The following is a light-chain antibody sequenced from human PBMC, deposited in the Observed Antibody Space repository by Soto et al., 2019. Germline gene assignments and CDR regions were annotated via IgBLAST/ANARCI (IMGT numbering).Light chain of an antibody. J-gene: IGLJ2*01. CDR3: SSYTTNITPVV. CDR1: SSDVGGYNY. V-gene: IGLV2-14*01. CDR2: EVT. Sequence: QSALTQPPSASASPGQSVTISCTGTSSDVGGYNYVSWYQHHPGKAPKLMISEVTNRPSGVSNRFSGSKSGNTASLTISGLQAEDEADYYCSSYTTNITPVVFGGGTKLTVL.